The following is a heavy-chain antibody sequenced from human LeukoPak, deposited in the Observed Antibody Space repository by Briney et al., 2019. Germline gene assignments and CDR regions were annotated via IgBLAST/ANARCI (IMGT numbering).Heavy chain of an antibody. Sequence: LSLTCTVSGGSISSGGYYWSWIRQHPGKGLEWISLISYSDGRTFYADSVQGRFTISRDNSKNTLSLQMNNLRAEDTAVYYCARRSPLAGMDVWGQGTTITVS. D-gene: IGHD3-3*02. CDR3: ARRSPLAGMDV. CDR2: ISYSDGRT. V-gene: IGHV3-23*01. J-gene: IGHJ6*02. CDR1: GGSISSGGYY.